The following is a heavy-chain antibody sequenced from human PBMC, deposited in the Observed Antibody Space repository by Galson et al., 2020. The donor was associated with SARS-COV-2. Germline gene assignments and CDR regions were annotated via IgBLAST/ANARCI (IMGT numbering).Heavy chain of an antibody. J-gene: IGHJ4*02. CDR3: ARDREGGDGYFLRFPAY. D-gene: IGHD5-12*01. CDR2: ISYDGSNK. V-gene: IGHV3-30-3*01. Sequence: GGSLRLSCAASGFTFSSYAMHWVRQAPGKGLEWVAVISYDGSNKYYADSVKGRFTISRDNSKNTLYLQMNSLRAEDTAVYYCARDREGGDGYFLRFPAYWGQGTLVTVSS. CDR1: GFTFSSYA.